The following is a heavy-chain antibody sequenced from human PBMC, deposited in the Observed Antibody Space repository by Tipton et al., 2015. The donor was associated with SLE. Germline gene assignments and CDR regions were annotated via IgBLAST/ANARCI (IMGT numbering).Heavy chain of an antibody. D-gene: IGHD1-1*01. CDR3: ARMQQNNWDNWYFDL. Sequence: GSLRLSCAASGFAVSDTYMSWVRLAPGAGLEWVLIFYSSGTTYFADSVKGRFTISRDNSKNTLFLQVSSLRTEDTAIYYCARMQQNNWDNWYFDLWGRGTLVTVSA. J-gene: IGHJ2*01. V-gene: IGHV3-66*02. CDR1: GFAVSDTY. CDR2: FYSSGTT.